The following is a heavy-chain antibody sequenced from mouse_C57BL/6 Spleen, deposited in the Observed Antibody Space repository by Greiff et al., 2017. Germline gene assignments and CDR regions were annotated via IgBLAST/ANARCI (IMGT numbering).Heavy chain of an antibody. Sequence: VKLVESGGGLVKPGGSLKLSCAASGFTFSSYAMSWVRQTPEKRLEWVATISDGGSYTYYPDNVKGRFTISRDNAKNNLYLQMSHLKSEDTAMYYCAKYDAGYFDVWGTGTTVTVSS. CDR2: ISDGGSYT. D-gene: IGHD2-12*01. V-gene: IGHV5-4*03. CDR1: GFTFSSYA. J-gene: IGHJ1*03. CDR3: AKYDAGYFDV.